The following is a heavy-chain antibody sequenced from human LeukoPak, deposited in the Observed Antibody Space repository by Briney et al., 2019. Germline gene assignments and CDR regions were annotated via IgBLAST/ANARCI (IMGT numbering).Heavy chain of an antibody. J-gene: IGHJ4*02. CDR3: ARAMTYIAAAGTDYYFDY. CDR1: GFTFGNFG. CDR2: ISYDGSNK. V-gene: IGHV3-30*03. Sequence: GGSLRLSCVASGFTFGNFGVHWVRQAPGKGLEWVAVISYDGSNKYYADSVKGRFTISRDNSKNTLYLQMNSLRAEDTAVYYCARAMTYIAAAGTDYYFDYWGQGTLVTVSS. D-gene: IGHD6-13*01.